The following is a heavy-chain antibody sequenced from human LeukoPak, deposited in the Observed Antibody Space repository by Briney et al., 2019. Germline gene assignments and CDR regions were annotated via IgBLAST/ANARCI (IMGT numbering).Heavy chain of an antibody. Sequence: SETLSLTCTVSGASISFYYWSWIRQPPGKGLEWIGYIYYSGSTNYNPSLKSRVTISVDTSKNQFSLKLCSVTAADAAVYYCARIKTLTGDPDAFDIWGQGTMVTVSS. D-gene: IGHD7-27*01. CDR2: IYYSGST. V-gene: IGHV4-59*01. J-gene: IGHJ3*02. CDR3: ARIKTLTGDPDAFDI. CDR1: GASISFYY.